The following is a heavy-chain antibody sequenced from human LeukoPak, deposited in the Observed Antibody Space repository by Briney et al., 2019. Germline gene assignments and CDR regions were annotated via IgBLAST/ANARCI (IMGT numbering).Heavy chain of an antibody. CDR2: IGSDNKP. D-gene: IGHD3-10*02. CDR3: ARGLHYYVAMDV. V-gene: IGHV3-23*05. Sequence: GGSLNLSWPASGITFSSYAMSWFRQAPGKGLEWVSSIGSDNKPHYSESVKGRFAISRDNSKNTLFLQLHNLRVEDTALYYCARGLHYYVAMDVWGQGTTVTVPS. CDR1: GITFSSYA. J-gene: IGHJ6*02.